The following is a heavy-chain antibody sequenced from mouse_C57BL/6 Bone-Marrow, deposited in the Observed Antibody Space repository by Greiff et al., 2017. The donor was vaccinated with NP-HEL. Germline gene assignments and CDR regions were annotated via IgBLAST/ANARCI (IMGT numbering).Heavy chain of an antibody. CDR3: ARYRASTGTRAIDY. J-gene: IGHJ4*01. Sequence: VQLQQSGAELAKPGASVKLSCKASGYTFTSYWMHWVKQRPGQGLEWIGYINPSSGYPTYSQKFKYQAPLTAVQSSSTAYMQLSSLTYEDSAVYYCARYRASTGTRAIDYWGQGTSVTVSS. D-gene: IGHD4-1*02. CDR2: INPSSGYP. V-gene: IGHV1-7*01. CDR1: GYTFTSYW.